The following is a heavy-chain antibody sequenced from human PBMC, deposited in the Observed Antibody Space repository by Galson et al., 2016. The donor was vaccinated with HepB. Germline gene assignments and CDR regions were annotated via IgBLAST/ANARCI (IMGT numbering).Heavy chain of an antibody. CDR3: ARFPIGARAGRPSGN. J-gene: IGHJ4*02. CDR1: GDSIDSLSYH. CDR2: IFHDGAT. Sequence: ETLSLTCSVSGDSIDSLSYHWAWVRQPPGKGLEWIGHIFHDGATNYHPSLKSRVTMSVDESKTQFSLTLNSVTAADTAVYYCARFPIGARAGRPSGNWGQGTLITVSS. D-gene: IGHD6-6*01. V-gene: IGHV4-39*07.